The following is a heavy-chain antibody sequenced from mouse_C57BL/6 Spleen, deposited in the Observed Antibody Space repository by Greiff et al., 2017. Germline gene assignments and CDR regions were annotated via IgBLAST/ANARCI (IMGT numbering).Heavy chain of an antibody. J-gene: IGHJ2*01. D-gene: IGHD2-3*01. CDR1: GYTFTSYW. CDR3: GRADDGFFDY. CDR2: IYPSDSEP. V-gene: IGHV1-61*01. Sequence: QVQLQQPGAELVRPGSSVKLSCKASGYTFTSYWMDWVKQRPGQGLEWIGNIYPSDSEPHYNQKFKDKATLTVDKSSSTAYMQLSSLTSEDSAVYYGGRADDGFFDYWGQGTTLTVSS.